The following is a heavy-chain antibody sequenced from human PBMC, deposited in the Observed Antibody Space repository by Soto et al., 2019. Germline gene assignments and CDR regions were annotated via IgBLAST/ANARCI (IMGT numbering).Heavy chain of an antibody. CDR2: ISWYSGSI. CDR3: AKERSYYYYYGMDV. V-gene: IGHV3-9*01. J-gene: IGHJ6*02. CDR1: GFTCDDYA. Sequence: EVQLVESGGGLVQPGRSLRLSCAASGFTCDDYAMHWVPQAPGKGLEWVSGISWYSGSIGYADSVKGRFTISRDNAKNSLYLQMNSLRAEDTALYYCAKERSYYYYYGMDVWGQGTTVTVSS.